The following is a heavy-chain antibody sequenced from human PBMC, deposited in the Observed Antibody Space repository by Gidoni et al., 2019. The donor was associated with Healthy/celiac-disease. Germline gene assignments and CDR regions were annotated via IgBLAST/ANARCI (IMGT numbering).Heavy chain of an antibody. D-gene: IGHD3-3*01. J-gene: IGHJ6*02. CDR1: GFPFSSYS. CDR2: ISSSSSTI. V-gene: IGHV3-48*02. CDR3: ARDNGDFWSEDGMDV. Sequence: EVPLVESGGGLVQPGGSLRLSCAASGFPFSSYSMNWFRQAPGKGLEWVSYISSSSSTIYYADSVKGRFTISRDNAKNSLYLQMNSLRDEDTAVYYCARDNGDFWSEDGMDVWGQGTTVTVSS.